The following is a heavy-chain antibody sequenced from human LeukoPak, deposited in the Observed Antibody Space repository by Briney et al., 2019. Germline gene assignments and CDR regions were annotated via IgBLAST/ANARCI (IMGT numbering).Heavy chain of an antibody. J-gene: IGHJ3*02. Sequence: PGGSLRLSCGASGFIFRSYAMSWVRRAPGKGLEWVSVISGGGGDTYYADSVKGRFTISRDNSKNTLYLQMNSLRAEDTAVYCCARSLLRYYGSGSHNPAAFDIWGQGTMVTVSS. V-gene: IGHV3-23*01. CDR2: ISGGGGDT. CDR3: ARSLLRYYGSGSHNPAAFDI. D-gene: IGHD3-10*01. CDR1: GFIFRSYA.